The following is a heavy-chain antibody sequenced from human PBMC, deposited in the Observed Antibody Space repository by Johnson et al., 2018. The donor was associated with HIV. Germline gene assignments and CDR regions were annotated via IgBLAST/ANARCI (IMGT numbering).Heavy chain of an antibody. CDR2: IWSDGDNK. CDR3: AKNNEENTWNARVDDALDI. Sequence: QVQLVESGGGVVQPGRSLRLSCAASGFTFSNYGMHWVRQAPGKGLEWVALIWSDGDNKYYTDSVKGRFTISRDNSKNTLYLQRNNLRPEDTAVYYCAKNNEENTWNARVDDALDIWGQGTMVTVSS. D-gene: IGHD1-1*01. J-gene: IGHJ3*02. CDR1: GFTFSNYG. V-gene: IGHV3-33*06.